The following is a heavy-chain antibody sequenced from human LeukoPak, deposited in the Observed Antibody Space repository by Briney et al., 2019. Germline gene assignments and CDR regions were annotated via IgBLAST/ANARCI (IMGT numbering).Heavy chain of an antibody. CDR3: AREFEYSSSRAGY. CDR1: GFTFSRYS. V-gene: IGHV3-21*01. Sequence: KPGESLRLSYAAAGFTFSRYSMNWVRQALGKGLEWVSSMSVSSGLIYYADSVKGRFTVSRDNAKNSLYLQMNSLRAEDTAVYYCAREFEYSSSRAGYWGQGTLVTVSS. J-gene: IGHJ4*02. CDR2: MSVSSGLI. D-gene: IGHD6-6*01.